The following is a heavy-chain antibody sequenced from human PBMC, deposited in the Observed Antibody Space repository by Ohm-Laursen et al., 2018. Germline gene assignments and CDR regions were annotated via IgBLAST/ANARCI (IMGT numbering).Heavy chain of an antibody. V-gene: IGHV3-7*03. Sequence: SLRLSCAASGFTFSSYAMSWVRQAPGKGLEWVANIKQDGSEKYYVDSVKGRFSISRDNAKNSLYLQMNSLRAEDTAVYYCAKGPEHINWNYGDYWGQGTLVTVSS. CDR3: AKGPEHINWNYGDY. CDR1: GFTFSSYA. D-gene: IGHD1-7*01. J-gene: IGHJ4*02. CDR2: IKQDGSEK.